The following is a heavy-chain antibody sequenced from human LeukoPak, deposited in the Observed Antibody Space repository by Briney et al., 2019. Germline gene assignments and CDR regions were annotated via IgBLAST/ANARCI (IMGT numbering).Heavy chain of an antibody. J-gene: IGHJ6*02. CDR2: IRSKFYRGTK. V-gene: IGHV3-49*04. CDR3: ARGPIELWIHNGMDV. CDR1: GFTLGDHA. Sequence: PGGSLRLSCRGSGFTLGDHAMSWVRQPPGKGLEWVGFIRSKFYRGTKEYAASVQGRFTLSRDDSKNIVYLLMNSLKIEDTGVYYCARGPIELWIHNGMDVWGQGTTVTVSS. D-gene: IGHD3-16*01.